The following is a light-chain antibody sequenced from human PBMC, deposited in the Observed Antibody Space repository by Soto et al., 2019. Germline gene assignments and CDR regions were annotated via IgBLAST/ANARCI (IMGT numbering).Light chain of an antibody. J-gene: IGKJ3*01. CDR2: AAS. V-gene: IGKV1-39*01. CDR1: QDIRKN. CDR3: QHYSSTLRIVT. Sequence: DIQMTQSPSSLSASVGDRVTITCRASQDIRKNLNWYQQRPGKAPNLLIYAASSLQNGVPSRFSGSGSGTDFSLTINSLQPEDFATYYCQHYSSTLRIVTFGPETKVEI.